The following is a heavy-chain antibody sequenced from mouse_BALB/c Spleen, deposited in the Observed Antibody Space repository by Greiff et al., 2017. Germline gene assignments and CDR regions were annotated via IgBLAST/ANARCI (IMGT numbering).Heavy chain of an antibody. CDR3: ARSYYDYDDYYAMDY. J-gene: IGHJ4*01. CDR1: GYTFTSYW. V-gene: IGHV1-7*01. Sequence: QVQLQQSGAELAKPGASVKMSCKASGYTFTSYWMHWVKQRPGQGLEWIGYINPSTGYTEYNQKFKDKATLTADKSSSTAYMQLSSLTSEDSAVYYCARSYYDYDDYYAMDYWGRGTSVTVSS. D-gene: IGHD2-4*01. CDR2: INPSTGYT.